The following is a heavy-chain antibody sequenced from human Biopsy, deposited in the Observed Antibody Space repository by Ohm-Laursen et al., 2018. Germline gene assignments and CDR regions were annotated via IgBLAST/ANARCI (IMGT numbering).Heavy chain of an antibody. CDR2: IYYTGST. D-gene: IGHD1-26*01. V-gene: IGHV4-59*08. CDR1: GGSISSYY. CDR3: ARYAPSYSGSYWGYFDL. J-gene: IGHJ2*01. Sequence: SETLSLTCSVSGGSISSYYWSWIRQPPGKGLEWIGYIYYTGSTNYNPSLKSRVTISVDTSMNHLSLRLPSVTAADTAVYYCARYAPSYSGSYWGYFDLWGRGTLVTVSS.